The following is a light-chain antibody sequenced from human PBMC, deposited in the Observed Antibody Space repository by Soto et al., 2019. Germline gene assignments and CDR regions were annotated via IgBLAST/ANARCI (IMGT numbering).Light chain of an antibody. CDR2: GAS. CDR3: QQYNNWPLT. Sequence: EIVMTQSPATLSVSPGERATLSCRASQSVSSYLAWYQQKPGQAPRLLIYGASTRATDIPARFSGSGSGTEFTLTISSLQSEDFALYYWQQYNNWPLTFGGGTKVDI. J-gene: IGKJ4*01. V-gene: IGKV3-15*01. CDR1: QSVSSY.